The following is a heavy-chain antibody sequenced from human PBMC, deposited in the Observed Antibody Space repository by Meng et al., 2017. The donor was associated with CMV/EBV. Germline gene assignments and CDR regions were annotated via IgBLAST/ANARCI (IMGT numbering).Heavy chain of an antibody. D-gene: IGHD1-26*01. V-gene: IGHV1-2*02. Sequence: ASVKVSCKASGYTFTGYYMHWVRQAPGQGLEWMGWINPNSGGTNYAQKFQGRVTMTRDTSISTAYTELSRLRSDDTAVYYCARGNTINSGSYFYYFDYWGQGTLVTVSS. CDR2: INPNSGGT. J-gene: IGHJ4*02. CDR1: GYTFTGYY. CDR3: ARGNTINSGSYFYYFDY.